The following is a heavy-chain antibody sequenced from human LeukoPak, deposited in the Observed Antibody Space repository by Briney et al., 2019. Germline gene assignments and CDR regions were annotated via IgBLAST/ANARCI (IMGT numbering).Heavy chain of an antibody. CDR3: ARDSRGYYYGSGTSSRGPYYFDY. D-gene: IGHD3-10*01. Sequence: SETLSLTCTVSGGSISSYYWSWIRQPAGKGLEWIGRIYTSGSTNYNPSLKSRVTMSVDTSKNQFSLKLSSVTAADTAVYYCARDSRGYYYGSGTSSRGPYYFDYWGQGTLVTVSS. V-gene: IGHV4-4*07. J-gene: IGHJ4*02. CDR2: IYTSGST. CDR1: GGSISSYY.